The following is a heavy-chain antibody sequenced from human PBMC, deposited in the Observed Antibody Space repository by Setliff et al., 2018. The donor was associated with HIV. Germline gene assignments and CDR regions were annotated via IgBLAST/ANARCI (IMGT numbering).Heavy chain of an antibody. CDR2: ISSSSSYI. CDR3: VRDRGYSYGYREDAFDI. Sequence: PGGSLRLSCAASGFTFSTYSMNWVRQAPGKGLEWVSSISSSSSYIYYADSVKGRFIISRENAKNSLYLQRNSLRAEDTAVYYCVRDRGYSYGYREDAFDIWGQGTMVTVSS. CDR1: GFTFSTYS. J-gene: IGHJ3*02. V-gene: IGHV3-21*01. D-gene: IGHD5-18*01.